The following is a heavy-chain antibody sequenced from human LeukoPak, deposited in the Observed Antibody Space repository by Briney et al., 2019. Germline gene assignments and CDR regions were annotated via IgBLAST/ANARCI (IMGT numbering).Heavy chain of an antibody. D-gene: IGHD3-3*01. Sequence: SETLSLTCAVSGYSISSSNWWGWIRQPPGKGLEWIGYIYYSGSTYYNPSLKSRVTMSVDTSKNQFSLKLSSVTAVDTAVYYCARGVTIFGVVSNWFDPWGQGTLVTVSS. V-gene: IGHV4-28*03. CDR1: GYSISSSNW. J-gene: IGHJ5*02. CDR2: IYYSGST. CDR3: ARGVTIFGVVSNWFDP.